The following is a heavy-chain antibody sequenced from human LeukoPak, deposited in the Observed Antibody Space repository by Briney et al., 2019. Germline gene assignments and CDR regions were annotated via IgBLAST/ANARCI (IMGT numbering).Heavy chain of an antibody. CDR3: ARERIYYGSGRDLTDARLYYYYGMDV. J-gene: IGHJ6*02. CDR1: GFPVSSNC. Sequence: GGSLRLSCAASGFPVSSNCMTWVRQAPGKGLEWVSLIYGDGSAYYADSVKGRFTISRDNSKNTLYLQMNSLRADDTAVYYCARERIYYGSGRDLTDARLYYYYGMDVWGRGTTVTVSS. D-gene: IGHD3-10*01. V-gene: IGHV3-53*01. CDR2: IYGDGSA.